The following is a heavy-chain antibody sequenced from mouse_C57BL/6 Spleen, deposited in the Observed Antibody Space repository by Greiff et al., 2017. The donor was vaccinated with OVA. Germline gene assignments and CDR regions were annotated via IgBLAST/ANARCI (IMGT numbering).Heavy chain of an antibody. CDR3: ARLRSGKNYAMDY. V-gene: IGHV1-69*01. D-gene: IGHD1-1*01. CDR1: GYTFTSYW. Sequence: QVQLKQPGAELVLPGASVKLSCKASGYTFTSYWMHWVKQRPGQGLEWIGELDPSDSYTNYNQKFKGKSTLTVDKSSSTAYMQLSSLTSEDSAVYYCARLRSGKNYAMDYWGQGTPVTVSS. J-gene: IGHJ4*01. CDR2: LDPSDSYT.